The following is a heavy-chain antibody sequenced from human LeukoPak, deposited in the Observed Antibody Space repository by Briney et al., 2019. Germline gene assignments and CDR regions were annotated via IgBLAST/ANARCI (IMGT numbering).Heavy chain of an antibody. J-gene: IGHJ3*02. CDR2: IKQDGSEK. CDR1: GFTFSSYW. D-gene: IGHD3-10*01. Sequence: GGSLRLSCAASGFTFSSYWMSWVRQAPGKGLEWVANIKQDGSEKYYVDSVKGRFTISRDNAKNSLYLQMNSLRAEDTAVYYCAKLRGRSAFDIWGQGTMVTVSS. CDR3: AKLRGRSAFDI. V-gene: IGHV3-7*03.